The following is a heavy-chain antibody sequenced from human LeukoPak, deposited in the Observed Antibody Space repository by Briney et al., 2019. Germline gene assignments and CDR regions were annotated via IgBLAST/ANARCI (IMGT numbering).Heavy chain of an antibody. V-gene: IGHV3-53*01. CDR1: GFTVSSNY. J-gene: IGHJ6*02. CDR2: IYSGGST. Sequence: GGSLRLSCAASGFTVSSNYMSWVRQAPGKGLEWVSVIYSGGSTYYADSVKGRFTISRDNSKNTLYLQMNSLRAEDTAVYYCARFGPVVTGMDVWSQGTTVTVSS. CDR3: ARFGPVVTGMDV. D-gene: IGHD4-23*01.